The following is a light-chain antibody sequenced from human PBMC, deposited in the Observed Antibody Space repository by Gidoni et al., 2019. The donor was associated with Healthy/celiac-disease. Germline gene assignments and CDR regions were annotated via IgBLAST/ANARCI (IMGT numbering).Light chain of an antibody. CDR3: GTWDSSLSAGVV. CDR1: SSNIGNNY. CDR2: TNN. Sequence: QSVLTQPPSVSAAPGPKVTISCSGSSSNIGNNYVSWYQQLPGTAPKLLIYTNNKRPSGIPDRFSGSKSGTSATLGITGLQTRDEADYYCGTWDSSLSAGVVFGGGTKLTVL. J-gene: IGLJ2*01. V-gene: IGLV1-51*01.